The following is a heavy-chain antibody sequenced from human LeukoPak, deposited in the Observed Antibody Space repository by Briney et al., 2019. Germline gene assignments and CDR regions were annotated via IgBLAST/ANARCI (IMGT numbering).Heavy chain of an antibody. Sequence: GESLRLSCAASGFIFSNYWMNCVRQAPGKRPERVANIKQDGSEKYYVDSVKGRFTISRDNAKNSLYLQMNSLRAEDTAVYYCARDLKGSGSYFDYWGQGTLVTVSS. CDR1: GFIFSNYW. D-gene: IGHD1-26*01. CDR3: ARDLKGSGSYFDY. V-gene: IGHV3-7*01. CDR2: IKQDGSEK. J-gene: IGHJ4*02.